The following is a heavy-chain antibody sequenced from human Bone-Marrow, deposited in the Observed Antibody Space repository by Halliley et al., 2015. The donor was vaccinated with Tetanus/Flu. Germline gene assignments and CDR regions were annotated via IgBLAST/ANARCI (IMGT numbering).Heavy chain of an antibody. Sequence: EGGAKYDVESVKGRFTISRDNAKNSVFLQMNSRRADDTALYYCAGGYYTSSGVYFDFWGQGTLTTVSS. CDR2: EGGAK. V-gene: IGHV3-7*03. D-gene: IGHD3-10*01. J-gene: IGHJ4*02. CDR3: AGGYYTSSGVYFDF.